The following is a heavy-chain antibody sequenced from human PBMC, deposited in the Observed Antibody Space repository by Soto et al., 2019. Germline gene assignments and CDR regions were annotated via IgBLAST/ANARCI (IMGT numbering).Heavy chain of an antibody. CDR3: VRYSSSWYRPDYYYGMDV. D-gene: IGHD6-13*01. Sequence: QPGGSLRLSCAASGFTFSSYAMSWVRQAPGKGLEWVSAISGSGGSTYYADSVKGRFTISRDNSKNTLYLQMNSLRAEDTAVYYCVRYSSSWYRPDYYYGMDVWGQGTTVTVSS. CDR2: ISGSGGST. CDR1: GFTFSSYA. V-gene: IGHV3-23*01. J-gene: IGHJ6*02.